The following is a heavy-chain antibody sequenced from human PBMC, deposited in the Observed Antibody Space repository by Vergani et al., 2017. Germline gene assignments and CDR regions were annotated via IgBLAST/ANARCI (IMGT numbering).Heavy chain of an antibody. CDR3: ARDSSGYSSGWGYYYYGMDV. D-gene: IGHD6-19*01. J-gene: IGHJ6*02. CDR2: ISGSGGFT. CDR1: GFTFTNFA. Sequence: EVQLLESGGNLVQPGGSLRLSCAASGFTFTNFAMTWVRQAPGEGLEWVSGISGSGGFTYYADSVKGRFTISRDNAKNSLYLQMNSLRAEDTAVYYCARDSSGYSSGWGYYYYGMDVWGQGTTVTVSS. V-gene: IGHV3-23*01.